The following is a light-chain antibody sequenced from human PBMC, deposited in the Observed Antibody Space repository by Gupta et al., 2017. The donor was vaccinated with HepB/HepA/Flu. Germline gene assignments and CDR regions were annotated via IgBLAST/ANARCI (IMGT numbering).Light chain of an antibody. CDR2: GNS. CDR1: SSNIGAGYA. J-gene: IGLJ2*01. V-gene: IGLV1-40*01. CDR3: QSYDSSLSGSHVV. Sequence: QSVLTQPPSVSGAPGPRVTISCTGSSSNIGAGYAVHWYQQLPGTAPKLLIYGNSNRPSGVPDRFSGSKSGTSASLAITGLQAEDEADYYCQSYDSSLSGSHVVFGGGTKLTVL.